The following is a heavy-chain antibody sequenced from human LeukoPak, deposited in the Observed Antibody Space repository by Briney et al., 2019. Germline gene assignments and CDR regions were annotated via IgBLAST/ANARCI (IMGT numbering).Heavy chain of an antibody. CDR2: IYYSGST. D-gene: IGHD3-16*01. J-gene: IGHJ5*02. CDR3: ARGNYDYVWGSYWTANWFDP. V-gene: IGHV4-59*01. Sequence: SETLSLTCTVSGGPISSYYWSWIRQPPGKGLEWIGYIYYSGSTNYNPSLKSRVTISVDTSKNQFSLKLSSVTAADTAVYYCARGNYDYVWGSYWTANWFDPWGQGTLVTVSS. CDR1: GGPISSYY.